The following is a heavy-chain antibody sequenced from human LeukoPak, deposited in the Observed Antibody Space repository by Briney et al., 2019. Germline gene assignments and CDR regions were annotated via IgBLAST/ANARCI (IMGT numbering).Heavy chain of an antibody. V-gene: IGHV3-48*03. D-gene: IGHD3-10*02. CDR2: ISSSGSAI. Sequence: GGSLRLSCAASGFTFSSYEMNWVRQAPGKGLEWVSYISSSGSAIYYADSVKGRFTISRDNAKNSLYLQMNSLRAEDTAVYYCAELGITMIGGVWGKGATVTISS. J-gene: IGHJ6*04. CDR1: GFTFSSYE. CDR3: AELGITMIGGV.